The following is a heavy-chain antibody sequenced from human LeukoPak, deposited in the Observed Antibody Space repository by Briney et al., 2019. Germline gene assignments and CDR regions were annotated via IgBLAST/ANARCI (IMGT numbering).Heavy chain of an antibody. V-gene: IGHV3-74*01. Sequence: GGSLRLSCAASGFTFSSYAMSWVRQAPGKGLVWVSRINSDGRSTTYADSVEGRFTISRDNAKNTLYLQMNSLSAEDTAVYYCVREWELLPWDWGQGTLVTVSS. J-gene: IGHJ4*02. CDR3: VREWELLPWD. CDR2: INSDGRST. D-gene: IGHD3-10*01. CDR1: GFTFSSYA.